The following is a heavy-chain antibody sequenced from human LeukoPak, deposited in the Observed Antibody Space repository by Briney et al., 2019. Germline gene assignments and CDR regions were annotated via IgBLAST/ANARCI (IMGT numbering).Heavy chain of an antibody. J-gene: IGHJ6*03. Sequence: ASVKVSCKASGYTFTSYYMHWVRQAPGQGLEWMGIINPGGGSTSYAQKFQGRVTMTRDTSTSTVYMELSSLRSEDTAVYYCAMLSHYYHYYMDVWGKGTTVTVSS. CDR2: INPGGGST. CDR1: GYTFTSYY. CDR3: AMLSHYYHYYMDV. V-gene: IGHV1-46*01.